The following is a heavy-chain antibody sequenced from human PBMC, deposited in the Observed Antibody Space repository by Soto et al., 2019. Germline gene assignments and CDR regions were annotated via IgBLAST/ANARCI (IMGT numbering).Heavy chain of an antibody. D-gene: IGHD3-3*01. Sequence: ASVKVSCKASGYTFTSYGISWVRQAPGQGLEWMGWISAYNGNTNYAQKLQGRVTMTTDTSTSTAYMELRSLRSDDTAVYYCARNAEDYDFWSCYYWVSKGNWFYPCGQGTLVTVSS. CDR1: GYTFTSYG. CDR2: ISAYNGNT. J-gene: IGHJ5*02. CDR3: ARNAEDYDFWSCYYWVSKGNWFYP. V-gene: IGHV1-18*01.